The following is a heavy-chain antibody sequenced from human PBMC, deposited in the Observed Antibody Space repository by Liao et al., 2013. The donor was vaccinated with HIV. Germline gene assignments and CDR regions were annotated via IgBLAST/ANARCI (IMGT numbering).Heavy chain of an antibody. CDR1: GGSISDADYY. D-gene: IGHD4-17*01. V-gene: IGHV4-30-4*01. CDR2: IYYSGST. Sequence: QVQLQESGPGLVKSSQTLSLNCTVSGGSISDADYYWSWIRQPPGKGLEWIGYIYYSGSTYYNPSLRRRVTISVDTSKNQFSLRLSSVTAADTAVYYCANYGDYFDSWGQGALVTVSS. J-gene: IGHJ4*02. CDR3: ANYGDYFDS.